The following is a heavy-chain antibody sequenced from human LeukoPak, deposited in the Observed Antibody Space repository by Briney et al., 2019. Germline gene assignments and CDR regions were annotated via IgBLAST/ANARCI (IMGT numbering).Heavy chain of an antibody. CDR2: IYYSGST. CDR3: ARDHHYGSGSYFDY. V-gene: IGHV4-59*12. D-gene: IGHD3-10*01. CDR1: GGSISSYY. Sequence: SETLSLTCTVSGGSISSYYWSWIRQPPGKGLEWIGYIYYSGSTNYNPSLKSRVTISVDTSKNQFSLKLSSVTAADTAVYYCARDHHYGSGSYFDYWGQGTLVTVSS. J-gene: IGHJ4*02.